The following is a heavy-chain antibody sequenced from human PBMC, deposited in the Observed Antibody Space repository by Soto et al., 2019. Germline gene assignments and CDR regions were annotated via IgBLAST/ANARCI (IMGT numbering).Heavy chain of an antibody. D-gene: IGHD6-19*01. CDR1: GGSISSSSYY. CDR3: ARLEAVAGTFYYYYGMDV. V-gene: IGHV4-39*01. Sequence: SDTPSLSCTVSGGSISSSSYYWGWIRQPPGRGLEWIGSIYYSGSTCYNPSLKSRVTISVDTSKNQFSLKLSSVTAADTAVYYCARLEAVAGTFYYYYGMDVWGQGTTVT. CDR2: IYYSGST. J-gene: IGHJ6*02.